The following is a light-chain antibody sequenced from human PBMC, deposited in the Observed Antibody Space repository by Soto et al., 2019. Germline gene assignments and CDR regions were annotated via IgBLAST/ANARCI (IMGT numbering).Light chain of an antibody. Sequence: EIVLTQSPATLSLSPGERAALSCRASQSFNSYLAWYQQKPGQAPRLLIYDASKRATGIPARFSGRGSGTDFTLTISSLEPEDFAVYSCQQRSDWPPVITFGQGTRLEIK. J-gene: IGKJ5*01. CDR1: QSFNSY. CDR3: QQRSDWPPVIT. V-gene: IGKV3-11*01. CDR2: DAS.